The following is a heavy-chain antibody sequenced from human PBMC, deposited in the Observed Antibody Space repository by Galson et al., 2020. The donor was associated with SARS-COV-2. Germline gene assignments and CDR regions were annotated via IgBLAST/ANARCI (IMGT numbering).Heavy chain of an antibody. CDR2: ISNDGSNR. D-gene: IGHD3-10*01. V-gene: IGHV3-30-3*01. Sequence: TGGSLRLSCAASGFTFSSYAMRWVRQAPGKGLEWVAVISNDGSNRYYADSVKGRFTISRDNSKNTLFLQMNSLRVEDTAVYYCARGPRFGELLSPFDSWGQGTLVTVSS. CDR3: ARGPRFGELLSPFDS. J-gene: IGHJ4*02. CDR1: GFTFSSYA.